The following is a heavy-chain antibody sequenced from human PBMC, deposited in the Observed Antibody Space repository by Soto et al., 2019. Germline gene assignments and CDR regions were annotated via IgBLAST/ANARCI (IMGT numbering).Heavy chain of an antibody. V-gene: IGHV3-15*01. D-gene: IGHD4-17*01. CDR2: IKSKTDGGTT. J-gene: IGHJ2*01. Sequence: EVQLVESGGGLVKPGGSLRLSCAASGFTFSNAWMSWVRQAPGQGLEWVGRIKSKTDGGTTDYAAPVKGRFTISRDDSKNTLYLQMNSLKTEDTAVYYCTTGLSVTDWYFELWGRGTLVTVSS. CDR3: TTGLSVTDWYFEL. CDR1: GFTFSNAW.